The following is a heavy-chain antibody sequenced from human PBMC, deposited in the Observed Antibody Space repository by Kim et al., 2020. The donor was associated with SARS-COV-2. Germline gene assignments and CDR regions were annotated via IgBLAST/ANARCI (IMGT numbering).Heavy chain of an antibody. D-gene: IGHD6-13*01. Sequence: SETLSLTCAVYGGSFSGYYWSWIRQPPGKGLEWIGEINHSGSTNYNPSLKSRVTISVDTSKNQFSLKLSSVTAADTAVYYCARVWAAAAPFDYWGQGTLAT. J-gene: IGHJ4*02. CDR2: INHSGST. CDR3: ARVWAAAAPFDY. V-gene: IGHV4-34*01. CDR1: GGSFSGYY.